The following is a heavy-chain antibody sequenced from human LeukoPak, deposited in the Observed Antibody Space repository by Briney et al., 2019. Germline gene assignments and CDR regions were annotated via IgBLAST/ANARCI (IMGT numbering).Heavy chain of an antibody. CDR3: ARGAYVTGTFFIDY. D-gene: IGHD1-1*01. V-gene: IGHV4-34*01. Sequence: PPETLSLTRAVYGGSFSGYYWSWIRQPPGKGLEWIGEINHSGSTNYNPSLKSRVTISVDTSKNQFSLKLSSVTAADTAVYYCARGAYVTGTFFIDYWGQGTLVTVSS. CDR2: INHSGST. J-gene: IGHJ4*02. CDR1: GGSFSGYY.